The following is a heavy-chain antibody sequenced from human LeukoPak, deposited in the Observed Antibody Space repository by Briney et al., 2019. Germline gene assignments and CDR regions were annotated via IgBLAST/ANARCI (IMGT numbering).Heavy chain of an antibody. Sequence: GGSLRLSCAASGFTFSSYSMNWVRQAPGKGLEWVSSISSSRSYIYYADSVKGRFTISRDNAKNSLYLQMNSLRAEDTAVYYCASPSSYSSGWYSPDYWGQGTLVTVSS. V-gene: IGHV3-21*01. CDR3: ASPSSYSSGWYSPDY. CDR2: ISSSRSYI. D-gene: IGHD6-19*01. J-gene: IGHJ4*02. CDR1: GFTFSSYS.